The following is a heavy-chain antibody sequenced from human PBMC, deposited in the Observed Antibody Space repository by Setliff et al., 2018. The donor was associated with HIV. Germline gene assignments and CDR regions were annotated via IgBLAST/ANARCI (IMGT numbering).Heavy chain of an antibody. D-gene: IGHD6-25*01. CDR1: GFTFSSYS. V-gene: IGHV3-48*04. Sequence: PGESLRLSCAASGFTFSSYSMNWVRQAPGKGLEWISYISSSSNTIYYAASVQGRFTISSDNSNNEVYLQVNSLRAEDTAVYYCVQGGLSSGWGSFWGQGTLVTVSS. CDR2: ISSSSNTI. J-gene: IGHJ4*02. CDR3: VQGGLSSGWGSF.